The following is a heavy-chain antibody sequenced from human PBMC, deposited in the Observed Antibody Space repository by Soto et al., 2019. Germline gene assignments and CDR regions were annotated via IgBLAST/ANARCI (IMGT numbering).Heavy chain of an antibody. CDR3: ARDGGGYCSSTSCSEDWFDP. D-gene: IGHD2-2*01. CDR1: GGSISSGGYY. Sequence: QVQLQESGPGLVKPSQTLSLTCTVSGGSISSGGYYWSWIRQHPGKGLEWIGYIYYSGSTYYNPSLKSRFTISVDTSKNQFSLKLSSVTAADTAVYYCARDGGGYCSSTSCSEDWFDPWGQGTLVTVSS. J-gene: IGHJ5*02. CDR2: IYYSGST. V-gene: IGHV4-31*03.